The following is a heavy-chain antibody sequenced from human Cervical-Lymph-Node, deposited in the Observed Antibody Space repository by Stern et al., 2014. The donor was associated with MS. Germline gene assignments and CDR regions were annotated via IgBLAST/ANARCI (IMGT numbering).Heavy chain of an antibody. J-gene: IGHJ4*02. Sequence: VQLVESGGGVVQPGRSLRLSCAASGFTFSNYGMHLVRQAPGKGLEWVAMVPYDGSTNYYADSVRGRFTISRDNSKNTLYLQVSSLRPEDTAVYYCAKGGGSYDYLDYWGQGTLVTVSS. CDR1: GFTFSNYG. V-gene: IGHV3-30*18. CDR3: AKGGGSYDYLDY. CDR2: VPYDGSTN. D-gene: IGHD5-12*01.